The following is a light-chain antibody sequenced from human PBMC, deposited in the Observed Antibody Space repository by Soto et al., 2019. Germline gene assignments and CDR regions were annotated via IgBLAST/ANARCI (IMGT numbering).Light chain of an antibody. CDR3: QQRSNWIT. Sequence: EVVLTQSPATLSLSPGERATLSCRASQSVSTYLGWYQQKPGQAPRLLISDASNRASGIPDRFSGSGSGTDFTLTISSLEPEDFAVYYCQQRSNWITFGQGTRLEI. V-gene: IGKV3-11*01. J-gene: IGKJ5*01. CDR2: DAS. CDR1: QSVSTY.